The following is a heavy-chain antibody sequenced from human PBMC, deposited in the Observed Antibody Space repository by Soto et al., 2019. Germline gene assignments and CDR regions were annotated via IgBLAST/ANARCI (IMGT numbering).Heavy chain of an antibody. Sequence: QVQLVQSGAEVKKPGSSVKVSCKASGGTFSSYAISWVRQAPGQGLEWMGGIVPIFGTANYGQKLQGRVTTTADESTSAAYLELSSRRSEDTAVYYCARVYCTNGVCYAGGYYYYSGVDVWGQGTTVTVSS. V-gene: IGHV1-69*01. CDR1: GGTFSSYA. J-gene: IGHJ6*02. CDR3: ARVYCTNGVCYAGGYYYYSGVDV. D-gene: IGHD2-8*01. CDR2: IVPIFGTA.